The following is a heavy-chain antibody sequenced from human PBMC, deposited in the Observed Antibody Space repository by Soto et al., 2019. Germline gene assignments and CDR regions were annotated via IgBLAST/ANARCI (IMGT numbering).Heavy chain of an antibody. CDR3: ARGVSGPLYAFDS. CDR2: IYYSGST. J-gene: IGHJ4*02. CDR1: GGSISSYY. D-gene: IGHD4-17*01. Sequence: KASETLSLTCTVSGGSISSYYWSWIRQPPGKGLEWIGYIYYSGSTNSNPSLKSRVTISVDTSKNQFSLKLSSVTAADTAVYYCARGVSGPLYAFDSWGQGTPVTVSS. V-gene: IGHV4-59*01.